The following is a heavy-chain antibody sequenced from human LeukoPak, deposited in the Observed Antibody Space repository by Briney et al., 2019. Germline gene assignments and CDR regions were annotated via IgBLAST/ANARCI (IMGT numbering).Heavy chain of an antibody. D-gene: IGHD6-13*01. V-gene: IGHV3-48*03. CDR2: ISSSGSTI. Sequence: GGSLRLSCAASGFTFSSYEMNWDRQAPGKGLEWVSYISSSGSTIYYADSVKGRLTISRDNAKNSLYLQMNSLRAEDTAVYYCASDLIFTMRSCSWLPDYMDVWGKGTTVTVSS. J-gene: IGHJ6*03. CDR1: GFTFSSYE. CDR3: ASDLIFTMRSCSWLPDYMDV.